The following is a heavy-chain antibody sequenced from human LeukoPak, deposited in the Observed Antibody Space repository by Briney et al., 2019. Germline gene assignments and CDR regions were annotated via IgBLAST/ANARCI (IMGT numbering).Heavy chain of an antibody. V-gene: IGHV3-53*01. D-gene: IGHD1-14*01. CDR2: IYSDGRT. J-gene: IGHJ4*02. CDR1: GFTVSSNY. CDR3: ARDPSDDPTGDY. Sequence: GGSLRLSCAASGFTVSSNYLSWVRQAPGKGLEWVSVIYSDGRTYYADSVKGRFTISRDNSKNTLYLQMNSLRADDTDVYYCARDPSDDPTGDYWGQGTLVTVSS.